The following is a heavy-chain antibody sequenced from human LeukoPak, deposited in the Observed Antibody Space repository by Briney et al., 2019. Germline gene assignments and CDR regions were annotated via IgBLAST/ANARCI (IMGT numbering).Heavy chain of an antibody. CDR2: INSDGSST. CDR1: GFTFSSYW. Sequence: PGGSETLFCAASGFTFSSYWTHWVRQAPGKGLVWVSRINSDGSSTSYADSMKGRFTISRDNAKNTLYLQMSSLRVEDTAVYYCTRGPPDYRSFNLWGQGTMVTVSS. V-gene: IGHV3-74*01. CDR3: TRGPPDYRSFNL. J-gene: IGHJ3*01. D-gene: IGHD4-11*01.